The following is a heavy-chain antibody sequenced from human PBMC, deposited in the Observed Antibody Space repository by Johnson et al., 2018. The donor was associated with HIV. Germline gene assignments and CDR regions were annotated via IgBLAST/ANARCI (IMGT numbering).Heavy chain of an antibody. D-gene: IGHD6-19*01. CDR3: ARDHGWSRGWLFDAFDI. J-gene: IGHJ3*02. CDR2: IYSGGST. Sequence: VQLVESGGGVVQPGRSLRLSCAASGFTFDDYAMHWVRQTPGKGLEWVSVIYSGGSTYYADSVKGRFTISRDNSKNTLYLQMNSLRAEDTAVYYCARDHGWSRGWLFDAFDIWGQGTMVTVSS. V-gene: IGHV3-66*01. CDR1: GFTFDDYA.